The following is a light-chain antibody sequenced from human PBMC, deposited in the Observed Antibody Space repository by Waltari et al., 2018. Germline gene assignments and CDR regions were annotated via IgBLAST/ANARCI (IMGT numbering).Light chain of an antibody. CDR2: GAS. J-gene: IGKJ1*01. Sequence: IVLTQSPGTLSLSPGARATLSCRATQSVSSSSLAWYQLRPRQAPRLLVFGASSRATGSPDRFNGSGSGTNVTLTISRREPEDFALYYCQQYGSSPPASFGPGTKVELK. V-gene: IGKV3-20*01. CDR3: QQYGSSPPAS. CDR1: QSVSSSS.